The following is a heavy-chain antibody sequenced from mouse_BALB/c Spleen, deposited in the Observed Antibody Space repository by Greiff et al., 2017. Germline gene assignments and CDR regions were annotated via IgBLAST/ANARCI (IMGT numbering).Heavy chain of an antibody. CDR2: IYPGDGDT. CDR3: ARGGLGEGVFAY. V-gene: IGHV1-80*01. Sequence: QVQLQQSGAELVRPGSSVKISCKASGYAFSSYWMNWVKQRPGQGLEWIGQIYPGDGDTNYNGKFKGKATLTADKSSSTAYMQLSSLTSEDSAVYFCARGGLGEGVFAYWGQGTLVTVSA. J-gene: IGHJ3*01. D-gene: IGHD4-1*01. CDR1: GYAFSSYW.